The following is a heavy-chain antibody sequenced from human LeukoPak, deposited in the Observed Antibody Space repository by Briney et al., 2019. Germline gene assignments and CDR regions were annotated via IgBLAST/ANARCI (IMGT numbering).Heavy chain of an antibody. CDR3: AKHEGSYYDKSGYTFDF. V-gene: IGHV4-39*01. CDR2: IHSSGNS. CDR1: TGSVNSGVYY. D-gene: IGHD3-22*01. J-gene: IGHJ4*02. Sequence: PSETLSLTCSVSTGSVNSGVYYWGWVRQPPGKGLEWIGSIHSSGNSYCNPSLKSRVTLSVDTSKNQFSLKLSSVTAADRAVYYCAKHEGSYYDKSGYTFDFWGLGTLVTVSS.